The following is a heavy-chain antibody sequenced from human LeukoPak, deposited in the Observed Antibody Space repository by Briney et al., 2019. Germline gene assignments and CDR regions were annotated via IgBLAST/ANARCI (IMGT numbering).Heavy chain of an antibody. J-gene: IGHJ4*02. CDR2: INPNSGGT. V-gene: IGHV1-2*02. CDR3: ARGSDDFWSGYSPSY. CDR1: GYTFTGYY. Sequence: GASVKVSCKASGYTFTGYYMHWVRQAPGQGLEWMGWINPNSGGTNYAQKFQGRVTMTRDTSTSTAYMELSRLRSDDTAVYYCARGSDDFWSGYSPSYWGQGTLVTVSS. D-gene: IGHD3-3*01.